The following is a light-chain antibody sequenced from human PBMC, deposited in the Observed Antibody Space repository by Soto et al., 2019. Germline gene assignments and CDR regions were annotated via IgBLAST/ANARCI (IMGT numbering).Light chain of an antibody. J-gene: IGKJ1*01. CDR1: QTVGIQ. Sequence: EMVMTQSPATLSVSPGQRATLSCRASQTVGIQLSWYQQKPGQAPSLLIYGASTRATGVPARFSGSGSGTDFTLTISSLQSEDSAVYYCRQYNHWPPWTFGQGTKVDIK. CDR3: RQYNHWPPWT. V-gene: IGKV3-15*01. CDR2: GAS.